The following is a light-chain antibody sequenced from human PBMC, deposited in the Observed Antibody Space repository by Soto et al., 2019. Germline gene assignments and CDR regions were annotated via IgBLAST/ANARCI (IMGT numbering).Light chain of an antibody. CDR3: QQTNSFPLT. Sequence: IQITQSPSSLSASVGDSVTITCRASQGVSDWVAWYQQKPGEAPKLLIYGSSSLLSGVPSRFSGTGSGTDFTLTISSLQPEDFATYYCQQTNSFPLTFGGGTKVDIK. V-gene: IGKV1-12*01. J-gene: IGKJ4*01. CDR1: QGVSDW. CDR2: GSS.